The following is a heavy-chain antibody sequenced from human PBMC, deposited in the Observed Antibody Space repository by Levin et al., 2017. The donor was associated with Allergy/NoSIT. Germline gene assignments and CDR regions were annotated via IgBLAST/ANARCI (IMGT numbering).Heavy chain of an antibody. Sequence: SETLSLTCTVSGGSISSGDYYWSWIRQPPGKGLEWIGYIYYSGSTYYNPSLKSRVTISVDTSKNQFSLKLSSVTAADTAVYYCARQYSGYDYYYYMDVWGKGTTVTVSS. CDR1: GGSISSGDYY. V-gene: IGHV4-30-4*01. D-gene: IGHD5-12*01. J-gene: IGHJ6*03. CDR2: IYYSGST. CDR3: ARQYSGYDYYYYMDV.